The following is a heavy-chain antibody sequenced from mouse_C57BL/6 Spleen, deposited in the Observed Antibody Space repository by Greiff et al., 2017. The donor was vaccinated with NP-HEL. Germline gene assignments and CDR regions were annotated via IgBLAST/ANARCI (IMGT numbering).Heavy chain of an antibody. Sequence: VQLQQSGPELVKPGASVKISCKASGYTFTDYYMNWVKQSHGKSLEWIGDINPNNGGTSYNQKFKGKATLTVDKSSSTAYMELSSLTSEDSAVYYCARLYGYYSYYAMDYWGQGTSVTVSS. CDR1: GYTFTDYY. CDR3: ARLYGYYSYYAMDY. CDR2: INPNNGGT. V-gene: IGHV1-26*01. J-gene: IGHJ4*01. D-gene: IGHD2-12*01.